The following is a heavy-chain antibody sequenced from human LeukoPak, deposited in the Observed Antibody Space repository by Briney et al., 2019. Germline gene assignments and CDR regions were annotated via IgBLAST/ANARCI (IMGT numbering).Heavy chain of an antibody. D-gene: IGHD3-10*01. CDR3: ARGDYYGSGSYGDNWFDP. J-gene: IGHJ5*02. CDR2: IYHSGST. Sequence: PSETLSLTCAVSGGSISSSNWWSWVRQPPGKGLEWIGEIYHSGSTNYNPSLKSRVTISVDKSKNQFSLKLSSVTAADTAVYYCARGDYYGSGSYGDNWFDPWGQGTLVTVSS. V-gene: IGHV4-4*02. CDR1: GGSISSSNW.